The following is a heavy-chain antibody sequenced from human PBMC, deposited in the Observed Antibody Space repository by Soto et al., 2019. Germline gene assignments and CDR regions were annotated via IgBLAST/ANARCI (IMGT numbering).Heavy chain of an antibody. J-gene: IGHJ4*02. D-gene: IGHD6-19*01. CDR2: NSGSGGST. V-gene: IGHV3-23*01. CDR1: GFTFSSYA. Sequence: QPGGSLRLSCAASGFTFSSYAMSWVRQAPGKGQEWVSANSGSGGSTYYADSVKGRFTISRDNSKNTLYLQMNSLSAEDSAVFYCAKDICSRIAVAGSDYWVQGTLVTVSS. CDR3: AKDICSRIAVAGSDY.